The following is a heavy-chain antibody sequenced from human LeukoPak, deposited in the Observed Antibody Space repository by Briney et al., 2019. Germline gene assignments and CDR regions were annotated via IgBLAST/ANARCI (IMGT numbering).Heavy chain of an antibody. Sequence: GGSLRLSCVASGFTFEKYVMNWVRQAPGKGLDWLATIYGSGVSISYADSVKGRFTISRDNSNNTLYLQMNSLRAEDTAMYFCAKDLGWELPAEAYWGQGVLVTVSS. J-gene: IGHJ4*02. CDR1: GFTFEKYV. D-gene: IGHD1-26*01. V-gene: IGHV3-23*01. CDR3: AKDLGWELPAEAY. CDR2: IYGSGVSI.